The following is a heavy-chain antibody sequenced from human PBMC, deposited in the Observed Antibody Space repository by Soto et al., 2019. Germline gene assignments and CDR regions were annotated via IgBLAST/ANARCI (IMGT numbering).Heavy chain of an antibody. Sequence: EVHLLESGGGLVQPGGSLRLSCTASGLTFSNYAMTWVRQAPGKGLEWVSGISGSGTMTYYADSVKGHFTVSRDNSKSTLFLRMDSLRDEDTAVYYCAKETVEGDQVPIPGDSWGQGTLVTVSS. D-gene: IGHD2-21*02. J-gene: IGHJ4*02. CDR3: AKETVEGDQVPIPGDS. CDR2: ISGSGTMT. CDR1: GLTFSNYA. V-gene: IGHV3-23*01.